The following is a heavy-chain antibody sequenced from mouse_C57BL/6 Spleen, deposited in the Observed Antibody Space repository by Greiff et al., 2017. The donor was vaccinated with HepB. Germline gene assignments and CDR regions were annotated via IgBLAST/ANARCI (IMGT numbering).Heavy chain of an antibody. V-gene: IGHV2-9-1*01. D-gene: IGHD1-1*01. CDR1: GFSLTSYA. J-gene: IGHJ3*01. CDR2: IWTGGGT. CDR3: ASLRSSPAWFAY. Sequence: VHLVESGPGLVAPSQSLSITCTVSGFSLTSYAISWVRQPPGKGLEWLGVIWTGGGTNYNSALKSRLSISKDNSKSQVFLKMNSLQTDDTARYYCASLRSSPAWFAYWGQGTLVTVSA.